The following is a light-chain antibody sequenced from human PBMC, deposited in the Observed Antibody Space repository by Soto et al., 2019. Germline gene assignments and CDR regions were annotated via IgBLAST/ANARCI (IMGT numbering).Light chain of an antibody. Sequence: EIVLTQSPATLSLSPGERATLSCRAIQSISNYLACYQQKPGQAPRLLIYDASRRAPGIPARFSGSGSGTDLTITISSLEPEEFAFYYCQQRSNLWTFGQGTKVE. CDR1: QSISNY. CDR2: DAS. V-gene: IGKV3-11*01. CDR3: QQRSNLWT. J-gene: IGKJ1*01.